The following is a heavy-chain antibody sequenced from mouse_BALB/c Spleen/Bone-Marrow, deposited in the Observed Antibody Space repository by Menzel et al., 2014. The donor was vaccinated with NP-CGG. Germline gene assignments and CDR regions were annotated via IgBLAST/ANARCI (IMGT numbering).Heavy chain of an antibody. CDR3: ARSRGYYDYWYFDV. V-gene: IGHV1-69*02. CDR1: GYTFTSYW. D-gene: IGHD2-4*01. Sequence: QVRLQQSGAELVKPGASVKLSCKASGYTFTSYWMHWVKQRPGQGLEWIGEIDPSDSYTNYNQKFKGKATLTVDKSSSTAYMQLSSLTSEDSAVYYCARSRGYYDYWYFDVWGAGTTVTVSS. CDR2: IDPSDSYT. J-gene: IGHJ1*01.